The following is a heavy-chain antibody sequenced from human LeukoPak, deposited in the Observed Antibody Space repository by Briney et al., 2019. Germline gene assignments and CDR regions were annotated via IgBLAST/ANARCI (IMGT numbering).Heavy chain of an antibody. Sequence: SETLSLTCAVYGGSFSGYYWSWIRQPPGKGLEWIGDINHSGSTNYNPSLKSRVTISVDTSKNQFSLKLSSVTAADTAVYYCARGGYCSSTSCYTGYYYYYYMDVWGKGTTVTVSS. CDR1: GGSFSGYY. CDR2: INHSGST. D-gene: IGHD2-2*02. J-gene: IGHJ6*03. V-gene: IGHV4-34*01. CDR3: ARGGYCSSTSCYTGYYYYYYMDV.